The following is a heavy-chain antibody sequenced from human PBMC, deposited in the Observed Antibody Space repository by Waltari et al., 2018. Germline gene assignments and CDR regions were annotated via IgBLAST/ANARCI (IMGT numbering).Heavy chain of an antibody. CDR1: GFTFRGTH. CDR2: SSGSGGST. V-gene: IGHV3-23*04. J-gene: IGHJ4*02. CDR3: AKGDVAALCDY. Sequence: EVQLVESGGGWVQPGGSLSLSCAASGFTFRGTHMAWVRQAPGKGLEWVSASSGSGGSTYYADSVKGRFTISRDNSKNTLYLQMNSLRAEDTAVYYCAKGDVAALCDYWGQGTLVTVSS. D-gene: IGHD6-19*01.